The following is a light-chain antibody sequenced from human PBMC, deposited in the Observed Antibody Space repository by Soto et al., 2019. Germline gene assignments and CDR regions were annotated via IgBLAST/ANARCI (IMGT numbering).Light chain of an antibody. J-gene: IGKJ1*01. CDR2: GTS. CDR1: HSVSTTS. Sequence: PVLRAPLSCMASHSVSTTSLAWYRQQPGQAPRLLMSGTSNRATGTPDRFSGSGSGTDFTLTISRLEPEDFAVYYCQQYGSCPITFGQGTQLDIK. CDR3: QQYGSCPIT. V-gene: IGKV3-20*01.